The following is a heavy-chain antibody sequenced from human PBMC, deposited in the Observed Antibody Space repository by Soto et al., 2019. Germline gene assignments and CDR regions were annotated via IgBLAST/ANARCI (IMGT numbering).Heavy chain of an antibody. V-gene: IGHV3-11*05. CDR2: IDSGSRYK. J-gene: IGHJ4*02. D-gene: IGHD3-10*01. Sequence: GGALTLFCASSGFTFSDYYMSWFRRAPGKGLEWLSYIDSGSRYKNYADSVKGRSTISRDNAQNTLHLELNSLKVEDTATYFCARGLLSGGDPPSSDYSGQVIAVTGFS. CDR3: ARGLLSGGDPPSSDY. CDR1: GFTFSDYY.